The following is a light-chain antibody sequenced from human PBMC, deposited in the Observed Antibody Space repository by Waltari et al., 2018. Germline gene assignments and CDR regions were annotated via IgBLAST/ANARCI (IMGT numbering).Light chain of an antibody. Sequence: SALTQPPSLSGSLGQSVALPSTGTRCDVGGYHLVPSYQQHPGKAPKLMIFDVTKRPSGVPDRFSGSKSGSTASLTISGLQAEDEADYYCCSYAGRYTSVVFGGGTKLTVL. CDR3: CSYAGRYTSVV. V-gene: IGLV2-11*01. J-gene: IGLJ2*01. CDR1: RCDVGGYHL. CDR2: DVT.